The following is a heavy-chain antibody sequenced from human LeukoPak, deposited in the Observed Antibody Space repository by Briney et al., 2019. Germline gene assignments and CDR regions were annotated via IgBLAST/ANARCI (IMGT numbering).Heavy chain of an antibody. CDR1: GYTFTGYC. V-gene: IGHV1-2*06. J-gene: IGHJ4*02. CDR3: ASPLGYCSGGSCGY. Sequence: ASVKVSCKASGYTFTGYCMHWVRQAPGQGLEWMGRINPNSGGTNYAQKFQGRVTMTRDTSISTAYMELSRLRSDDTAVYYCASPLGYCSGGSCGYWGQGTLVTVSS. D-gene: IGHD2-15*01. CDR2: INPNSGGT.